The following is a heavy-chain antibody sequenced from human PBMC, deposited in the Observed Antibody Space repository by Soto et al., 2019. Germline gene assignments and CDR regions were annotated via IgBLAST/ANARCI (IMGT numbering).Heavy chain of an antibody. CDR1: GGSISSSSYY. V-gene: IGHV4-39*01. Sequence: SETLSLTCTVSGGSISSSSYYWGWIRQPPGKGLEWIGSIYYSGSTYYNPSLKSRVTISVDTSKNQFSLKLSSVTAADTAVYYCARQTILMVYAPGGPMDVWGKGTTVTVSS. CDR3: ARQTILMVYAPGGPMDV. D-gene: IGHD2-8*01. CDR2: IYYSGST. J-gene: IGHJ6*03.